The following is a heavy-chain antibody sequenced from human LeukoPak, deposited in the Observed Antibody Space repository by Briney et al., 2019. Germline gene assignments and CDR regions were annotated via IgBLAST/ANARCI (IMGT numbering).Heavy chain of an antibody. V-gene: IGHV3-23*01. CDR1: GFTVSSNY. D-gene: IGHD6-13*01. CDR2: ISGSGGST. J-gene: IGHJ5*02. Sequence: GGSLRLSCAAPGFTVSSNYMSWVRQAPGKGLEWVSAISGSGGSTYYADSVKGRFTISRDNSKNTLYLQMNSLRAEDTAVYYCAKDPYSSSWYFWFDPWGQGTLVTVSS. CDR3: AKDPYSSSWYFWFDP.